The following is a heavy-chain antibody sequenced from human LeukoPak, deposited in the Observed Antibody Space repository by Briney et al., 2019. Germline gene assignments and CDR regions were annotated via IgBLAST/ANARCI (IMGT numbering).Heavy chain of an antibody. CDR2: IIPIFGTA. CDR1: GGTFSSYA. V-gene: IGHV1-69*05. J-gene: IGHJ4*02. CDR3: ARGGGGLPQDYFDY. D-gene: IGHD2-15*01. Sequence: GASVKVSCKASGGTFSSYAISWVRQAPGQGLEWMGRIIPIFGTANYAQKFQGRVTITTDESTSTAYMELSSLRSEDTAVYYCARGGGGLPQDYFDYWGQGTLVTVSS.